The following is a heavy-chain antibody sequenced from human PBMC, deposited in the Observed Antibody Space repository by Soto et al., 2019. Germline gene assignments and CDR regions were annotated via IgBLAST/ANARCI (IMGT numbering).Heavy chain of an antibody. V-gene: IGHV3-30*18. CDR1: GFTFSSYG. CDR2: ISYDGSNK. D-gene: IGHD3-22*01. J-gene: IGHJ4*02. Sequence: PGGSLRLSCAASGFTFSSYGMHWVRQAPGKGLEWVAVISYDGSNKYYADSVKGRFTISRDNSKNTLYLQMNSLRAEDTAVYYCAKDQTVVVIWHFDYWGQGTLVTVSS. CDR3: AKDQTVVVIWHFDY.